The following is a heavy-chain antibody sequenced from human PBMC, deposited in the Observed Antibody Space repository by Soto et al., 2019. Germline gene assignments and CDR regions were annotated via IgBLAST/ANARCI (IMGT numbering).Heavy chain of an antibody. CDR1: GGSISSYY. Sequence: QVQLQESGPGLVKPSETLSLTCTVSGGSISSYYWSWIRQPPGKGLEWIGSIYNSGSTKYNPSLKRRVTISVDTSKNQFSLKLSSVAAADTAVFYCAREGGAAAAGYGMDVWGQGTTVTVSS. CDR3: AREGGAAAAGYGMDV. V-gene: IGHV4-59*01. CDR2: IYNSGST. D-gene: IGHD6-13*01. J-gene: IGHJ6*02.